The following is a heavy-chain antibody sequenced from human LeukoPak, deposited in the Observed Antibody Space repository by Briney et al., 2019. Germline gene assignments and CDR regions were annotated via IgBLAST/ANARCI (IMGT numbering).Heavy chain of an antibody. CDR2: IFYSGST. D-gene: IGHD3-22*01. Sequence: PSETLSLTCTVSGGSLRSYYWSWIRQPPGKGLEWIGYIFYSGSTNYNPSLKSRVAISVDTSNNQFSLKLSSVTAADTAVYYCARNSLGFYYDSSGYNPLWDWGQGTLVTVSS. CDR3: ARNSLGFYYDSSGYNPLWD. J-gene: IGHJ4*02. V-gene: IGHV4-59*01. CDR1: GGSLRSYY.